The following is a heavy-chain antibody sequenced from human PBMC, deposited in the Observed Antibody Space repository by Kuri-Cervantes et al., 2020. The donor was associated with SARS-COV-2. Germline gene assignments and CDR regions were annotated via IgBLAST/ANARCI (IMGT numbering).Heavy chain of an antibody. D-gene: IGHD2-2*01. Sequence: GSLRLSCTVSGGSISSGGYYWGWIRQPPGKGLEWIGSIYHSGSTYYNPSLKSRVTISVDTSKNQFSLKLSSVTAADTAVYYCARVGYCSSTSCSLFDYWGQGTLVTVSS. CDR1: GGSISSGGYY. V-gene: IGHV4-39*07. CDR3: ARVGYCSSTSCSLFDY. CDR2: IYHSGST. J-gene: IGHJ4*02.